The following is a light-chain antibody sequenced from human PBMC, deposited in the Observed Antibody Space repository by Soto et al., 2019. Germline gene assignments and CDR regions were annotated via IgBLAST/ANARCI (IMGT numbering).Light chain of an antibody. CDR1: SSDIGGYNY. Sequence: QSVLTQPASVSGSPGQSITISCTGTSSDIGGYNYVSWYQQLPGKVPKLIIYDVSNRPSGVSDRFSGSKSGNAASLTISGLQAEDEADYYCSSSTSTLYVFGTGTKLTVL. CDR3: SSSTSTLYV. V-gene: IGLV2-14*03. CDR2: DVS. J-gene: IGLJ1*01.